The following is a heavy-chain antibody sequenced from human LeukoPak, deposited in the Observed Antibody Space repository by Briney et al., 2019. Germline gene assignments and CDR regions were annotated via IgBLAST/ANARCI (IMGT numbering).Heavy chain of an antibody. D-gene: IGHD5-18*01. J-gene: IGHJ5*01. CDR2: ISSSGSYT. CDR1: GFTFSDYY. CDR3: AREGYNSGPIPFDS. V-gene: IGHV3-11*06. Sequence: PGGSLRLSCAASGFTFSDYYMSWIRQAPGKGLEWVSDISSSGSYTNDADSVKGRFTISRDNAKNSLHLEMNSLRVEDTAVYYCAREGYNSGPIPFDSWGQGTLVTVSS.